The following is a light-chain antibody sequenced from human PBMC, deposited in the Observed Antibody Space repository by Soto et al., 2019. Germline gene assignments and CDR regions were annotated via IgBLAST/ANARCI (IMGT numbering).Light chain of an antibody. CDR3: MQTRQFTWT. J-gene: IGKJ1*01. CDR1: QSLLFSDGKTY. CDR2: DVS. Sequence: DIVMTQTPLSLSVTPGQPASISCKSSQSLLFSDGKTYLYWYLQKAGQPPQLLIYDVSTRFPGVLDRFSCSGSETDFTLKISRVEAVDVGVYYCMQTRQFTWTFGQGTKVEMK. V-gene: IGKV2D-29*01.